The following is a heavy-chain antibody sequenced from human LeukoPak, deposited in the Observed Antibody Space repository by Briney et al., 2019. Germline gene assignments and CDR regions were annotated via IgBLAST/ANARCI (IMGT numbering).Heavy chain of an antibody. J-gene: IGHJ4*02. V-gene: IGHV3-7*01. D-gene: IGHD6-13*01. CDR2: ILPDGSKK. CDR3: GRLAHNAWYAVDH. CDR1: GFTFNNAW. Sequence: GGSLRLSCAASGFTFNNAWMSWVRQAPGKGLEWVANILPDGSKKYYLDSVKGRFTISRDNPTNSLYLQINNLRAEDTALYYRGRLAHNAWYAVDHWGQGTLVTVSS.